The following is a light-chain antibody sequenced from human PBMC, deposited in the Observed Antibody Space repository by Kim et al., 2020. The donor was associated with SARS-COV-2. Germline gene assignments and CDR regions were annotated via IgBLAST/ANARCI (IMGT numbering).Light chain of an antibody. CDR1: QGISSA. CDR2: DAS. V-gene: IGKV1-13*02. J-gene: IGKJ2*01. Sequence: LSASVGDRVTSTCRASQGISSALDWYQQKPGKAPKLLIYDASSLESGVPSRFSGSGSGTDFTLTISSLQPEDFATYYCQQFNSYPVFGQGTKLEI. CDR3: QQFNSYPV.